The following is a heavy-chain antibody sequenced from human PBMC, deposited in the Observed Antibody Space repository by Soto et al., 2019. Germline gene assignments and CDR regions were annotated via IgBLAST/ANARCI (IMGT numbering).Heavy chain of an antibody. D-gene: IGHD2-21*02. CDR3: AKREGDSYYYYGMDV. Sequence: PGGSLRLSCAASGFTFSSYAMSWVRQAPGKGLEWVSAISGSGGSTYYADSVKGRFTISRDNSKNTLYLQMNSLRAEDTAVYYCAKREGDSYYYYGMDVWGQGTTVTVSS. CDR2: ISGSGGST. CDR1: GFTFSSYA. V-gene: IGHV3-23*01. J-gene: IGHJ6*02.